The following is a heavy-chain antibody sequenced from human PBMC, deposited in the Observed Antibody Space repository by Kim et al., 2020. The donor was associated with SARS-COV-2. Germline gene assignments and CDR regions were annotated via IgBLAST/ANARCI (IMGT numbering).Heavy chain of an antibody. CDR1: GFTFSNAW. V-gene: IGHV3-15*01. CDR3: VAYCGGDCRLYGHYYYYYGMDV. D-gene: IGHD2-21*02. CDR2: IKSKTDGGTT. J-gene: IGHJ6*02. Sequence: GGSLRLSCAASGFTFSNAWMSWVRQAPGKGLEWVGRIKSKTDGGTTDYAAPVKGRFTISRDDSKNTLYLQMNSLKTEDTAVYYCVAYCGGDCRLYGHYYYYYGMDVWGQGTTVTVSS.